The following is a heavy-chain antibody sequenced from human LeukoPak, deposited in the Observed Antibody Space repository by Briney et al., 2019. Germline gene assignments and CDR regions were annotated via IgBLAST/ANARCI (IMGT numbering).Heavy chain of an antibody. CDR2: IILIVDIA. V-gene: IGHV1-69*04. CDR1: GGTFNNYI. D-gene: IGHD1-14*01. J-gene: IGHJ4*02. CDR3: AREPEGLTTESH. Sequence: AAVKVSCKTAGGTFNNYIISWVRQAPGQGVEWVGTIILIVDIANYAQKFQGRVAITADTSTSTAYMELSDLGSEDTAVYFCAREPEGLTTESHWGQGTLVTVSS.